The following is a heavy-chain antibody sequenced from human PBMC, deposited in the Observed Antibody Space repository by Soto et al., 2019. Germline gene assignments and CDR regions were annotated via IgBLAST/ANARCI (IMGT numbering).Heavy chain of an antibody. J-gene: IGHJ4*02. V-gene: IGHV2-5*02. Sequence: QLTLKESGPTLVKPTQTLTMTCSFSGFSLSTRGVGVGWIRQPPGKALEWLALIFWDDDKWYSPSLRSRLTITEDTSKDQVVLTMTNMYAVDTATYYCAHRSRGYAYYFDQWGQGTLVTVSS. D-gene: IGHD5-12*01. CDR1: GFSLSTRGVG. CDR2: IFWDDDK. CDR3: AHRSRGYAYYFDQ.